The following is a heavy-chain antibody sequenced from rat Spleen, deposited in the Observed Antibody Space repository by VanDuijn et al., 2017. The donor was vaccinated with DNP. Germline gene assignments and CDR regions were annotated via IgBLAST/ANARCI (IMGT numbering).Heavy chain of an antibody. CDR2: IWTGGST. V-gene: IGHV2-30*01. Sequence: QVQLMESGPGLVQPSETLSLTCTVSGFSLTIYNVHWVRQPPGKGLEWMGVIWTGGSTDYNSALKSRLSISRDTSKSQVFLKMNSLQTEDIATYYCARGDWERGYWGQGVMVTVSS. D-gene: IGHD5-1*01. CDR3: ARGDWERGY. J-gene: IGHJ2*01. CDR1: GFSLTIYN.